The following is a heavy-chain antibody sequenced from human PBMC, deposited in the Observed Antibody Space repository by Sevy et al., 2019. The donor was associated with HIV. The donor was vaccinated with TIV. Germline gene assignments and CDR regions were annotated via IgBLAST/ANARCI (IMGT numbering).Heavy chain of an antibody. CDR2: IRYDGSNK. V-gene: IGHV3-30*02. CDR3: ARDSRETSATYYYYGMDV. Sequence: GGSLRLSCTASGFTLSSYGMHWVRQAPGKGLEWVAVIRYDGSNKYYADSVKGRFTISRDNSKNTLYLQMNSLRAEDTAVYYCARDSRETSATYYYYGMDVWGQGTTVTVSS. D-gene: IGHD2-15*01. J-gene: IGHJ6*02. CDR1: GFTLSSYG.